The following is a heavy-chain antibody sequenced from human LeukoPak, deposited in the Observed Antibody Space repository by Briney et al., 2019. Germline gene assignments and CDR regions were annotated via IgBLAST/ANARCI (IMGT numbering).Heavy chain of an antibody. CDR1: GGSVSSGSYY. CDR3: ARFSDYDSSGYYLYYFDY. V-gene: IGHV4-61*01. CDR2: IYHSGST. D-gene: IGHD3-22*01. Sequence: SETLSLTCTVSGGSVSSGSYYWSWIRQPPGKGLEWIGEIYHSGSTNYNPSLKSRVTISVDKSKNQFSLKLSSVTAADTAVYYCARFSDYDSSGYYLYYFDYWGQGTLVTVSS. J-gene: IGHJ4*02.